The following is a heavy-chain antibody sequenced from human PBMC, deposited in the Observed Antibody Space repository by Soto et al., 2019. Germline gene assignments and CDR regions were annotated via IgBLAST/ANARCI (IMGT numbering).Heavy chain of an antibody. J-gene: IGHJ3*02. Sequence: GASVKVSCKASGYTFTSYGISWVRQAPGQGLEWMGRISAYNGNTNYAQKLQGRVTMTTDTSTSTAYMELRSLRSDDTAVYYCAQLVQLERRDSAFDIWGQGTMVTISS. V-gene: IGHV1-18*04. CDR2: ISAYNGNT. D-gene: IGHD1-1*01. CDR3: AQLVQLERRDSAFDI. CDR1: GYTFTSYG.